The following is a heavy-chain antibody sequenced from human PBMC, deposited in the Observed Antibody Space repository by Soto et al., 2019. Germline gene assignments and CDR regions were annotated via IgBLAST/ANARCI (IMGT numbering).Heavy chain of an antibody. CDR2: IYDSGSP. Sequence: LSLTCIVSTGSISGYFWSWIRQPPGKGLEWIAFIYDSGSPNYTPSLKSRVSTSVDTSKNQFSLKLSSVTAADTAVYYCARGWSSSCPYWGQGTPVTVSS. CDR3: ARGWSSSCPY. V-gene: IGHV4-59*01. J-gene: IGHJ4*02. D-gene: IGHD6-13*01. CDR1: TGSISGYF.